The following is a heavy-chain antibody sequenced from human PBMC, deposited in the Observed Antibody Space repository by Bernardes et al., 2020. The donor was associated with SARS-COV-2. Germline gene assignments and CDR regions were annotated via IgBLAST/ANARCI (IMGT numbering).Heavy chain of an antibody. V-gene: IGHV1-2*05. Sequence: ASVTDSCQASGYTFTDYYMHGVRQPPGQGLDWLGRTNSNSCDSDYVQKFQGRATMTRETPISTAYMELRRLISDGTGVYYWACGPSFTKSYFDYWGQGTLITVTS. CDR3: ACGPSFTKSYFDY. CDR1: GYTFTDYY. CDR2: TNSNSCDS. J-gene: IGHJ4*02. D-gene: IGHD6-25*01.